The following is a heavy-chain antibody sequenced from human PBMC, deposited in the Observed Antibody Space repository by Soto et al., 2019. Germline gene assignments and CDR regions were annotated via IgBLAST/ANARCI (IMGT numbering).Heavy chain of an antibody. D-gene: IGHD1-20*01. CDR3: ARGRTLITGTSLDY. J-gene: IGHJ4*02. CDR2: INHSGTT. V-gene: IGHV4-34*01. CDR1: GGSFSGYY. Sequence: PSETLSLTCAVYGGSFSGYYWTWIRQPPGKGLEWIGEINHSGTTNYKPSLRSRVTISVDTSKNQLSLKVSSVTAADTAVYYCARGRTLITGTSLDYWGQGXLVTVYS.